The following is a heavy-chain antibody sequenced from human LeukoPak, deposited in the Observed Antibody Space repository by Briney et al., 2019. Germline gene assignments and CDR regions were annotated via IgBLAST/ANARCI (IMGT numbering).Heavy chain of an antibody. J-gene: IGHJ5*02. Sequence: GASVKVSCKASGYTFTTYSIHWLRQAPGQRPEWMGWINAGNGDTKYSQKFQGRVTLTRDTSASTAYMDLSSLRSEDTALYYCARDSTLAWGDCWFDPWGQGTLVTVSS. CDR1: GYTFTTYS. CDR2: INAGNGDT. D-gene: IGHD3/OR15-3a*01. CDR3: ARDSTLAWGDCWFDP. V-gene: IGHV1-3*01.